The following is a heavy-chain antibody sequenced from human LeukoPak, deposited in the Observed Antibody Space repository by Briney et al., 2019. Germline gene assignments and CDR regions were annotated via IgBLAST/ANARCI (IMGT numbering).Heavy chain of an antibody. J-gene: IGHJ1*01. V-gene: IGHV1-18*04. CDR1: GYTFTSYG. D-gene: IGHD6-13*01. Sequence: ASVKVSCKASGYTFTSYGISWVRQAPGQGLEWMGWISVYNGNTNYAQKLQGRVTMTTDTSRSTAYMELRSLRSDDTAVYYCARDPTPSSWYRLDPEYFQHWGQGTLVTVSS. CDR2: ISVYNGNT. CDR3: ARDPTPSSWYRLDPEYFQH.